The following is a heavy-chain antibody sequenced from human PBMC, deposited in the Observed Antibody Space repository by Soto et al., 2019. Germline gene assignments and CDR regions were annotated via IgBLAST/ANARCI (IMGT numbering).Heavy chain of an antibody. V-gene: IGHV1-69*13. CDR3: ARDGGQTDKAGHLDY. D-gene: IGHD5-18*01. Sequence: SSVKVAFKASGGTFSSYASSWVRQAPGQGLEWMVVIIPIFGTANYAQKFQGRCTITADEYTRTDYMELSSLRYEETAVYYCARDGGQTDKAGHLDYWGQGTLVTVSS. CDR1: GGTFSSYA. CDR2: IIPIFGTA. J-gene: IGHJ4*02.